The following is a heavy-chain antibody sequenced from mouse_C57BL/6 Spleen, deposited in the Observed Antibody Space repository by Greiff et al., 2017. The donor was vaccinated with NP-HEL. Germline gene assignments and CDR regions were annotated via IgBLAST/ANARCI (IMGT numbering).Heavy chain of an antibody. D-gene: IGHD1-1*01. J-gene: IGHJ4*01. CDR1: GFNIKDYY. Sequence: EVQLQQSGAELVRPGASVKLSCTASGFNIKDYYMHWVKQRPEQGLEWIGRIDPEDGDTEYAPKFQGKATMTADTSSNTAYLQLSSLTSEDTAVYYCTTTTVVATPAMDYWGQGTSVTVSS. CDR2: IDPEDGDT. V-gene: IGHV14-1*01. CDR3: TTTTVVATPAMDY.